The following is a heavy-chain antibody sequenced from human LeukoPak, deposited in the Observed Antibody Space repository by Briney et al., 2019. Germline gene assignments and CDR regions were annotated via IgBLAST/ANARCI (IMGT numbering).Heavy chain of an antibody. CDR1: GGSFSGYY. J-gene: IGHJ5*02. Sequence: SETLSLXCAVYGGSFSGYYWSWIRRPPGKGLESIGEINHSGSTNYNPSLKSRVTISVDTSKNQFSLKLSSVTAADTAVYYCARDHDYYDNFDPWGQGTLVTVSS. D-gene: IGHD3-22*01. CDR2: INHSGST. CDR3: ARDHDYYDNFDP. V-gene: IGHV4-34*01.